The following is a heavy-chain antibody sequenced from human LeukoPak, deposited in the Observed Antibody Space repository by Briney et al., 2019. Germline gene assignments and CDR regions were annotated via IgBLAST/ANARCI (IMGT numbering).Heavy chain of an antibody. D-gene: IGHD1-7*01. CDR2: IKQDGSEK. J-gene: IGHJ4*02. V-gene: IGHV3-7*01. Sequence: GGSLRLSCAASGFTFSNYWMSWVRQAPGKGLEWVANIKQDGSEKYYVNSVKGRFTISRDNAKNSLYLQMNSLRAEDTAIYFCAREDDWNYEDYWGQGTLVTVSS. CDR1: GFTFSNYW. CDR3: AREDDWNYEDY.